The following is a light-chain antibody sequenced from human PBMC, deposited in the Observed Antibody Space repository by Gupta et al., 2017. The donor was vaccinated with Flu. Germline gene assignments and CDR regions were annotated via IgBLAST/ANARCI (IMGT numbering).Light chain of an antibody. J-gene: IGLJ1*01. CDR1: NLGDKY. V-gene: IGLV3-1*01. Sequence: SPGQTAAITCSGDNLGDKYACWYQQKPDQSPVLVIYQDNKRPSEIPERFSGSNSGNTATLTISGTEAMDEADYYCQTWASNTCVFGPGTKVTVL. CDR2: QDN. CDR3: QTWASNTCV.